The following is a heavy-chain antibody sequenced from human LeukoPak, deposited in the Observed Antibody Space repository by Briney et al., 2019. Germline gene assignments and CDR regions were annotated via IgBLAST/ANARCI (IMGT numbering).Heavy chain of an antibody. CDR3: ARVPIAARPIYYFDY. CDR2: INPNSGGT. J-gene: IGHJ4*02. V-gene: IGHV1-2*06. Sequence: ASVKVSCKASGYTFSSCAINWVRQAPGQGLEWMGRINPNSGGTNYAQKFQGRVTMTRDTSISTAYMELSRLRSDDTAVYYCARVPIAARPIYYFDYWGQGTLVTVSS. CDR1: GYTFSSCA. D-gene: IGHD6-6*01.